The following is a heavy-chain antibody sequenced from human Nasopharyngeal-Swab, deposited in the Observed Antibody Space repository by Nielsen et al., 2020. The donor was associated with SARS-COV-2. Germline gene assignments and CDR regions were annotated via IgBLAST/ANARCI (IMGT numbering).Heavy chain of an antibody. D-gene: IGHD6-13*01. CDR2: ISGSGGST. Sequence: GESLKISCAASGFTDSSNYMSWVRQAPGKRLQWVSAISGSGGSTYYADSVKGRFTISRDNSKNTLYLQMNSLRAEDTAVYYCAKEYSSSWYRTWFDPWGQGTLVTVSS. J-gene: IGHJ5*02. CDR1: GFTDSSNY. V-gene: IGHV3-23*01. CDR3: AKEYSSSWYRTWFDP.